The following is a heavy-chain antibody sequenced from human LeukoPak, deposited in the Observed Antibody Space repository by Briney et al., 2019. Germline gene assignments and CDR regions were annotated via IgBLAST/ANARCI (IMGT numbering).Heavy chain of an antibody. CDR1: GFTFDDYA. CDR3: AKENRAVVLPTNWFDP. Sequence: QPGGSLRLSRAASGFTFDDYAMHWVRQAPGKGLEWVSLISGDGGSTYYADSVKGRFTISRDNSKNTLYLQMNSLRAEDTAVYYCAKENRAVVLPTNWFDPWGQGTLVTISS. CDR2: ISGDGGST. J-gene: IGHJ5*02. V-gene: IGHV3-43*02. D-gene: IGHD2-2*01.